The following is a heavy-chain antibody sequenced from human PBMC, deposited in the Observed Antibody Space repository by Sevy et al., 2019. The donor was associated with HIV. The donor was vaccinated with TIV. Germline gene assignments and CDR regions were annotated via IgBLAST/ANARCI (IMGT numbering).Heavy chain of an antibody. Sequence: ASVKVSCKASGYTFTNYALHWVRQAPGQSLEWMGWINVRNGNTRYSQKFQDRFTITRGTSASTAYMELNSLTSEDTAVYYCARDQTAARKGLDYWGQGTLVTVSS. CDR3: ARDQTAARKGLDY. D-gene: IGHD2-15*01. CDR1: GYTFTNYA. V-gene: IGHV1-3*01. J-gene: IGHJ4*02. CDR2: INVRNGNT.